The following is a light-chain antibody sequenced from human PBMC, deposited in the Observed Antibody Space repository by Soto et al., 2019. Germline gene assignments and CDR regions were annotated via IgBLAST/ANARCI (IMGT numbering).Light chain of an antibody. CDR1: PSVSRSY. V-gene: IGKV3-20*01. Sequence: EIVLTQSPGTLPLSPGERTTLSCRANPSVSRSYLAWYQHKPGQAPRLLIYGASSKATGIRDRFSGSGSGTYFTLTISSLEPEDFAVYYCQHYGSSPPFSFGPGTKVDIK. CDR2: GAS. J-gene: IGKJ3*01. CDR3: QHYGSSPPFS.